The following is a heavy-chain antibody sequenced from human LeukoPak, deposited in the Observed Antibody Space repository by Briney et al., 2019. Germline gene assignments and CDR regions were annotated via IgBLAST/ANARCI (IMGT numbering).Heavy chain of an antibody. CDR3: AREKTEWELRHGLDY. Sequence: RPSETLSLTCTVSGGSISSYYWSWIRQPPGKGLEWIGSIYYSGSTYYNPSLKSRVTISVDTSKNQFSLKLSSVTAADTAVYYCAREKTEWELRHGLDYWGQGTLVTVSS. J-gene: IGHJ4*02. CDR2: IYYSGST. V-gene: IGHV4-59*12. CDR1: GGSISSYY. D-gene: IGHD1-26*01.